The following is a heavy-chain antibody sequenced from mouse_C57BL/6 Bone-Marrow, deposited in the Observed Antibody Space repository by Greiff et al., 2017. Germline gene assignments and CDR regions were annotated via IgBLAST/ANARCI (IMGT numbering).Heavy chain of an antibody. Sequence: QVQLKESGAELVRPGASVTLSCKASGYTFTDYEMHWVKQTPVHGLEWIGAIDPETGGTAYNQKFKGKAILTADKASSTAYMELRSLTSEDSAFYYCTNYYYGSSQAGFAYWGQGTLVTVSA. CDR2: IDPETGGT. D-gene: IGHD1-1*01. CDR3: TNYYYGSSQAGFAY. CDR1: GYTFTDYE. J-gene: IGHJ3*01. V-gene: IGHV1-15*01.